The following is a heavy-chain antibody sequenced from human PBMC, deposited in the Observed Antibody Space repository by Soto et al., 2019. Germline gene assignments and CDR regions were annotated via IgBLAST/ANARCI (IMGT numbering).Heavy chain of an antibody. V-gene: IGHV1-8*01. J-gene: IGHJ3*02. D-gene: IGHD3-22*01. CDR2: MNPNSGNT. Sequence: WASVKVSCKASGYTFTSYDINWVRQATGQGLEWMGWMNPNSGNTGYAQKFQGRVTMTRNTSISTAYMELSSLRSEDTAVYYCARVLEYYYDSSVPYAFDIWGQGTMVTVSS. CDR3: ARVLEYYYDSSVPYAFDI. CDR1: GYTFTSYD.